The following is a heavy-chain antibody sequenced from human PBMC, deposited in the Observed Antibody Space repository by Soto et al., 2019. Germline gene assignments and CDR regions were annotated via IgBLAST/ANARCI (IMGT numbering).Heavy chain of an antibody. CDR2: VSSDGSVK. CDR1: GLTFNTYA. J-gene: IGHJ4*02. V-gene: IGHV3-30*03. D-gene: IGHD2-15*01. CDR3: ARKEGHCYVGSSSGDY. Sequence: QVQLVESGGGVVQPGTSLRLSCAASGLTFNTYAMHWVRQAPGKGLEWVAVVSSDGSVKFYADSVKGRFTISRDNSKNTLYLQMNSLRTEDTALYYCARKEGHCYVGSSSGDYWGQGTLVTVSS.